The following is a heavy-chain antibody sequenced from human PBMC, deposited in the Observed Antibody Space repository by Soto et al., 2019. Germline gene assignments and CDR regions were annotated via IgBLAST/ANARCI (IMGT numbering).Heavy chain of an antibody. J-gene: IGHJ5*02. CDR1: GFTLSDYY. CDR2: INWSGSYT. D-gene: IGHD5-18*01. Sequence: PVGSLRLSCAAPGFTLSDYYLSWILQAPWKGLEWISYINWSGSYTNYAGSLKGRFTVSRDNAKSSLYLQMNDLRVEDTAVYYCARDLSGPASGYDWFDPRGQGTLVTVSS. V-gene: IGHV3-11*06. CDR3: ARDLSGPASGYDWFDP.